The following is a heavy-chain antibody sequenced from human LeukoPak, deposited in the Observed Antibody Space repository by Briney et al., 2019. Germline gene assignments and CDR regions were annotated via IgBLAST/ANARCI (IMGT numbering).Heavy chain of an antibody. CDR3: ARGSSSGWKFDY. Sequence: GASLRLSCAASGFTFSSYGMHWVRQGPGKGLEWVAVIWYDGSNKYYADSVKGRFTISRDNSKNTLYLQMNSLRAEDTAVYYCARGSSSGWKFDYWGQGTLVTVSS. J-gene: IGHJ4*02. CDR1: GFTFSSYG. CDR2: IWYDGSNK. D-gene: IGHD6-19*01. V-gene: IGHV3-33*01.